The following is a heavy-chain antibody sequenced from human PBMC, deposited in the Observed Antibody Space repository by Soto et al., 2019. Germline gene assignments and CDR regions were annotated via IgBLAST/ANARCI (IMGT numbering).Heavy chain of an antibody. D-gene: IGHD2-21*01. CDR1: GRTYSSYA. J-gene: IGHJ6*02. CDR2: IIPIFGPA. Sequence: SSVKVSCKASGRTYSSYAIVWVRQTPGQGLEWMGAIIPIFGPANYAQKFQGRVRITADESTSTAYMELSSLRSEDTAVYSCARGGGDGYNFGLYHYYGMDVWGQGTTVTASS. V-gene: IGHV1-69*13. CDR3: ARGGGDGYNFGLYHYYGMDV.